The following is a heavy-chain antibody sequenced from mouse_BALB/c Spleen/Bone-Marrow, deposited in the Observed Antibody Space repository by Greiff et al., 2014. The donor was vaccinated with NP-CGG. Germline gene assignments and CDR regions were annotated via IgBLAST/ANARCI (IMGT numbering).Heavy chain of an antibody. Sequence: EVQLVESGGGLVQPGGSRKLSCAASGFTFSSFGMHWVRQAPEKGLEWIAYISSDSGAVFYADTVKGRFTISRDNPKNTLFLQMTSLRSEDTAIYFCTRGGNWEYFDYWGQGTTLTVSS. V-gene: IGHV5-17*02. CDR3: TRGGNWEYFDY. CDR2: ISSDSGAV. D-gene: IGHD4-1*01. CDR1: GFTFSSFG. J-gene: IGHJ2*01.